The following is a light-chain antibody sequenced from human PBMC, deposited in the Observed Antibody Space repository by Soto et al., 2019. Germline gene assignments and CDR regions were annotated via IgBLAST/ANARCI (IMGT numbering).Light chain of an antibody. V-gene: IGLV1-40*01. CDR3: QSYDSSLSGSVV. Sequence: QYVLTQPPSVSGAPGQRVTIPCTGSSSNIGAGYDVHWYQQLPGTAPKLLIYGNSNRPSGVPDRFSGSKSGTSASLAITGLQAEDEADYYCQSYDSSLSGSVVFGGGTKLTVL. CDR1: SSNIGAGYD. CDR2: GNS. J-gene: IGLJ2*01.